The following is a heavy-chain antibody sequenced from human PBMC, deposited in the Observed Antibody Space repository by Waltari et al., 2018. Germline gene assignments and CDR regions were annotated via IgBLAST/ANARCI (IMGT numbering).Heavy chain of an antibody. J-gene: IGHJ5*02. CDR2: INHSGST. V-gene: IGHV4-34*01. D-gene: IGHD3-10*01. Sequence: QVQLQQWGAGLLKPSETLSLTCAVYGGSFSGYYWRWIRQPPGEGLEWIGEINHSGSTNVTPSLKIRVTISVDTSKNQFSLKLSSVTAADTAVYYCARGRDWTLWFGELYWFDPWGQGTLVTVSS. CDR3: ARGRDWTLWFGELYWFDP. CDR1: GGSFSGYY.